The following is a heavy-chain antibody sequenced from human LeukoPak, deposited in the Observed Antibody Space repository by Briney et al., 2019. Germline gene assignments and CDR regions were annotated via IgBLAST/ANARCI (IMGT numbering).Heavy chain of an antibody. CDR1: GGSISSGDYY. D-gene: IGHD1-26*01. V-gene: IGHV4-30-4*08. CDR2: IYYSGST. CDR3: ARDRSGSYFQWAVAFDI. Sequence: SQTLSLTCTVSGGSISSGDYYWSWIRQPPGKGLEWIGYIYYSGSTYYNPSLKSRVTISVDTSKNQFSLKLSSVTAADTAVYYCARDRSGSYFQWAVAFDIWGQGTMVTVSS. J-gene: IGHJ3*02.